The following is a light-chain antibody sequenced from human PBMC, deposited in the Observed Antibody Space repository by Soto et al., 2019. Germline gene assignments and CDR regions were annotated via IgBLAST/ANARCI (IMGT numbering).Light chain of an antibody. V-gene: IGLV2-14*01. CDR2: EVN. J-gene: IGLJ1*01. Sequence: QSALTQPASVSGSPGQSITISCTGTSSDVASSNYVSWYQQQPGQAPKLMIYEVNNRPSGVSDRFSGSKSGNTASLTISGLRAEDEADYYCSAHTTTTTVYVFGTGTKVTVL. CDR3: SAHTTTTTVYV. CDR1: SSDVASSNY.